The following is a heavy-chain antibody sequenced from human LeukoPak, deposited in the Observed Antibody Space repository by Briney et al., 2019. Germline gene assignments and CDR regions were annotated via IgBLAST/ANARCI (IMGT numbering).Heavy chain of an antibody. CDR2: IIPILGIA. CDR3: ASIRVAIYSGYDL. D-gene: IGHD5-12*01. J-gene: IGHJ4*02. Sequence: SVKVSCKASGGTFSSYAISWVRQAPGQGLEWMGRIIPILGIANYAQKFQGRVTITADKSTSTAYMELSSLRSEDTAVYYCASIRVAIYSGYDLWGQGTLVTVSS. CDR1: GGTFSSYA. V-gene: IGHV1-69*04.